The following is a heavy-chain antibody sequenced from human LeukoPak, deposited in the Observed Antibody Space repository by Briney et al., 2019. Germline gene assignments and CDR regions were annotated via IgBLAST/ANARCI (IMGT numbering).Heavy chain of an antibody. V-gene: IGHV3-15*01. Sequence: GGSLRLSCAASGFTFSNALMSWVRQAPGKGLEWVGRIKSKTDGGTTDYAAPVKGRFTISRDDSKNTLYLQMNSLKTEDTAVYYCTTSLYSSSWYGDFDYWGQGTLVTVSS. CDR1: GFTFSNAL. CDR3: TTSLYSSSWYGDFDY. J-gene: IGHJ4*02. D-gene: IGHD6-13*01. CDR2: IKSKTDGGTT.